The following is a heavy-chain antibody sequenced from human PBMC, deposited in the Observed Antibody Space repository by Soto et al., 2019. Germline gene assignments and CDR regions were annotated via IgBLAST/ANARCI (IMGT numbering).Heavy chain of an antibody. D-gene: IGHD6-6*01. Sequence: QVQLVESGGGVVQPGKSLRLSCAASGFTFSSYAMHWARQAPGKGLEWVTVISIRGGDEYYAESVRGRFTISRDDSKNTLYLQMASLRVEDTAVYYCARGTIVARQHLDYCGQGTLVTVSS. CDR1: GFTFSSYA. CDR2: ISIRGGDE. CDR3: ARGTIVARQHLDY. J-gene: IGHJ4*02. V-gene: IGHV3-30*03.